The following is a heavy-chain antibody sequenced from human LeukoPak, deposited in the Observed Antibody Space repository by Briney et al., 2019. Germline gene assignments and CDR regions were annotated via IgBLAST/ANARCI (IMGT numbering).Heavy chain of an antibody. CDR3: ARDRGGNGPFDY. D-gene: IGHD1-1*01. J-gene: IGHJ4*02. Sequence: SVKASCKASGGTFSSYAISWVRQAPGQGLEWMGGIIPIFGTANYAQKFQGRVTITADESTSTAYMELSSLRSEDTAVYYCARDRGGNGPFDYWGQGTLVTVSS. CDR2: IIPIFGTA. CDR1: GGTFSSYA. V-gene: IGHV1-69*01.